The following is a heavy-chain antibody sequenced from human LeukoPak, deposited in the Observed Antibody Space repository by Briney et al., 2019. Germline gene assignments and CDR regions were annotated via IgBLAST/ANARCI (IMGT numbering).Heavy chain of an antibody. Sequence: GGSLRLSCAASGFTFSSYAMGWVHQAPGKGLEWVSAISGSGGSTYYADSVKGRFTISRDNSKNTLYLQMNSLRAEDTAVYYCAKAPVAATMDYWGQGTLVTVSS. CDR1: GFTFSSYA. D-gene: IGHD2-15*01. V-gene: IGHV3-23*01. CDR2: ISGSGGST. CDR3: AKAPVAATMDY. J-gene: IGHJ4*02.